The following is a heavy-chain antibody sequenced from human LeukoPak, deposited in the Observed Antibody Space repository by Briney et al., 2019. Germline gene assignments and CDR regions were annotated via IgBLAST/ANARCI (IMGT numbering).Heavy chain of an antibody. Sequence: KASETLSLTCTVSGGSISSYYWSWIRQPPGKGVEWIGYIYYSGSTNYNPSLKSRVTISVDTSKNQFSLKLSSVTAADTAVYYCARALWAATDFDYWGQGTLVTVSS. CDR1: GGSISSYY. CDR2: IYYSGST. CDR3: ARALWAATDFDY. V-gene: IGHV4-59*01. D-gene: IGHD6-13*01. J-gene: IGHJ4*02.